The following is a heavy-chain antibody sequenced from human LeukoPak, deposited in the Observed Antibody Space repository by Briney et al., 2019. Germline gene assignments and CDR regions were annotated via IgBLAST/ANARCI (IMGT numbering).Heavy chain of an antibody. D-gene: IGHD6-19*01. Sequence: PGGTLRLSCAASGFTFSNSGMNWVRQAPGKGLEWVSAISGSGGSTYYADSVKGRFTISRDNSKNTLYLQMNSLRAEDTAVYYCAKGGNSSGWKGKYYFDYWGQGTLVTVSS. J-gene: IGHJ4*02. V-gene: IGHV3-23*01. CDR3: AKGGNSSGWKGKYYFDY. CDR1: GFTFSNSG. CDR2: ISGSGGST.